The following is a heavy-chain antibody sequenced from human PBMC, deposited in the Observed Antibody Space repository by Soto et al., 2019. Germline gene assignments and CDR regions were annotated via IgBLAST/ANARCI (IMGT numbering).Heavy chain of an antibody. J-gene: IGHJ6*03. CDR2: ISGSGGST. CDR3: AKDPGHSGSSWENYYYYYYMDV. V-gene: IGHV3-23*01. D-gene: IGHD3-10*01. CDR1: GFTFSSYA. Sequence: GGSLRLSCAASGFTFSSYAMSWVRQAPGKGLEWVSAISGSGGSTYYADSVKGRFTISRDNSKNTLYLQMNSLRAEDTAVYYCAKDPGHSGSSWENYYYYYYMDVWGKG.